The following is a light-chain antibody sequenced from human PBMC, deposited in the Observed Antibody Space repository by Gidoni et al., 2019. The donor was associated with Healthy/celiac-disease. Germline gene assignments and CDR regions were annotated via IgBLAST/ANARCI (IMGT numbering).Light chain of an antibody. J-gene: IGLJ2*01. CDR1: SSDVGGYNY. CDR3: SSYTSSSTVV. Sequence: QSALTQPASVSGSPGQSIPISCTGTSSDVGGYNYVSWYQQHPGKAPKLMIYYVSSRTSGVSNRFSGSKSGNTASLTISGLQAEDEADYYCSSYTSSSTVVFGGGTKLT. V-gene: IGLV2-14*01. CDR2: YVS.